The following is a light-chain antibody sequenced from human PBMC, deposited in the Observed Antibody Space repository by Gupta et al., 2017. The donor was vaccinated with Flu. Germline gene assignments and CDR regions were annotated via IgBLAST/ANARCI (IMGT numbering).Light chain of an antibody. CDR1: SSDVGASKF. V-gene: IGLV2-11*01. Sequence: SALPQPRSVSGSPGQSVPISGTGTSSDVGASKFVSWYHLHPDEAPKLTIYDGSARPAGVPDRFSGAKSGNTASLTITGLQAEDEADYYCCSYAGSNSVDVFGTGTKVTVL. J-gene: IGLJ1*01. CDR2: DGS. CDR3: CSYAGSNSVDV.